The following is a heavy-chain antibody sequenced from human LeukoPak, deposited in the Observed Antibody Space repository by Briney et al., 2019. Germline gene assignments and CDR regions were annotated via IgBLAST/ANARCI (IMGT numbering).Heavy chain of an antibody. D-gene: IGHD3-22*01. V-gene: IGHV3-7*01. J-gene: IGHJ3*02. CDR3: ARDPRLVVIGAFDI. CDR2: IKEDGSER. Sequence: GGSLRLSCAASGFTFSNYWMSWVRQAPGKGLEWVANIKEDGSERHYVDSIKGRFTISRDNAKNSLFLQMSSLRDEDTAVYFCARDPRLVVIGAFDIWGQGTMVTVSS. CDR1: GFTFSNYW.